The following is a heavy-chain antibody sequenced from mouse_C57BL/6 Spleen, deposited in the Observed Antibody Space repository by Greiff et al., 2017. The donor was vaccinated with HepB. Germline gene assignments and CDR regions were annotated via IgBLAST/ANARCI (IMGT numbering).Heavy chain of an antibody. D-gene: IGHD4-1*01. CDR2: ISSGSSTI. J-gene: IGHJ2*01. V-gene: IGHV5-17*01. Sequence: EVQGVESGGGLVKPGGSLKLSCAASGFTFSDYGMHWVRQAPEKGLAWVAYISSGSSTIYYADTVKGRFTISRDNAKNTLLLQMTSLRSEDTATYYCARGITGPYYFDYWSQGTTLTVSS. CDR3: ARGITGPYYFDY. CDR1: GFTFSDYG.